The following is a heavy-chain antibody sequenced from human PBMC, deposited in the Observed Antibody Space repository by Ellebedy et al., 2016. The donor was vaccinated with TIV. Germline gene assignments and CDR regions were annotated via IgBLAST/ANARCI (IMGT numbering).Heavy chain of an antibody. CDR1: GFAVTSNY. CDR3: ARAPDLDTPVVD. J-gene: IGHJ4*02. V-gene: IGHV3-66*01. Sequence: PGGSLRLSCAASGFAVTSNYMNWVRQAPGKGLEWLSIVYAVGDTYYADSLKARFTISGDTSKNMVYLQMTTLKAEDTAVYYCARAPDLDTPVVDWGQGTLVTVSS. CDR2: VYAVGDT. D-gene: IGHD5-18*01.